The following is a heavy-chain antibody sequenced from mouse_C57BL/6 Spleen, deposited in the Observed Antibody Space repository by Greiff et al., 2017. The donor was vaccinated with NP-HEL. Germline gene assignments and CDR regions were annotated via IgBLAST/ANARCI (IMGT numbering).Heavy chain of an antibody. Sequence: LVESGPELVKPGASVKISCKASGYSFTDYNMNWVKQSNGKSLEWIGVINPNYGTTSYNQKFKGKATLTVDQSSSTAYMQLNSLTSEDSAVYYCARRGDSSDYYAMDYWGQGTSVTVSS. CDR2: INPNYGTT. J-gene: IGHJ4*01. D-gene: IGHD3-2*01. CDR1: GYSFTDYN. CDR3: ARRGDSSDYYAMDY. V-gene: IGHV1-39*01.